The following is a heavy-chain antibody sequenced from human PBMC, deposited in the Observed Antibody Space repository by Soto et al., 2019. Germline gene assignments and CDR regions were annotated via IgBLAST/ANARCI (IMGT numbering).Heavy chain of an antibody. CDR2: VIPIFAPA. D-gene: IGHD3-22*01. CDR1: GGTFSDFA. CDR3: ASPFHRSGHYWDHDVFDV. J-gene: IGHJ3*01. Sequence: QVQLVQSGAEVKKPGSSVKVSCKASGGTFSDFAISWVRQAPGQGLEWMGGVIPIFAPANYAQSFKGRVTITADEYKTTAYMELQSLTSDDTAGYYCASPFHRSGHYWDHDVFDVWGQGTMVTVSS. V-gene: IGHV1-69*01.